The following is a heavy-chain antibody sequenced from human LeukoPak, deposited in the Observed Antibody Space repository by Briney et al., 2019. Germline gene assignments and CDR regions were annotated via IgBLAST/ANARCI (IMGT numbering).Heavy chain of an antibody. J-gene: IGHJ5*02. CDR3: ARGEPYSGGGPAEIRYNWFDP. CDR1: GYTFTSYD. Sequence: ASVKVSCKASGYTFTSYDINWVRQATGQGLEWMGWMNPNSGNTGYAQKFQGRVTMTRNTSISTAYMELSSLRSEDTAVYYCARGEPYSGGGPAEIRYNWFDPWGQGTLVTVSS. CDR2: MNPNSGNT. V-gene: IGHV1-8*01. D-gene: IGHD6-19*01.